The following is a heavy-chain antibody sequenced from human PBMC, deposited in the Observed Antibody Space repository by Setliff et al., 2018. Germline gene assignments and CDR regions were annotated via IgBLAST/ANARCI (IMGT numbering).Heavy chain of an antibody. D-gene: IGHD6-19*01. J-gene: IGHJ4*02. CDR2: ICYTGTST. CDR3: ARARSNSGWYGFFDY. CDR1: GDSINSGGVC. Sequence: SETLSLTCTVSGDSINSGGVCWTWIRQPPGRDLEWIGYICYTGTSTYYNSSVESRLSISVDRSMNQFSLRLNSVTAADTAVYYCARARSNSGWYGFFDYWGQGALVTVSS. V-gene: IGHV4-30-4*08.